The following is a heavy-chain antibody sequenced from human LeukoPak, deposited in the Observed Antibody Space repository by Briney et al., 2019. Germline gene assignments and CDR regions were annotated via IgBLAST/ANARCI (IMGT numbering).Heavy chain of an antibody. CDR1: GFTFSSYA. Sequence: PGGSLRLSCAASGFTFSSYAMHWVRQAPGKGLERVAVISYDGSNKYYADSVKGRFTISRDNSKNTLYLQMNSLRAEDTAVYYCAREGSSGSWFDPWGQGTLVTVSS. J-gene: IGHJ5*02. D-gene: IGHD6-19*01. V-gene: IGHV3-30*04. CDR2: ISYDGSNK. CDR3: AREGSSGSWFDP.